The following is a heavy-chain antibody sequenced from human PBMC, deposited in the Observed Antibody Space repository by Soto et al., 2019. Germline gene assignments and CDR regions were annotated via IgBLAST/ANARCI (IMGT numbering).Heavy chain of an antibody. Sequence: QVQLQQWGAGLLKPSETLSLTCAVSGGSLGGFHWSWIRQPPGKGLEWIGQISRSGSTNYGPSLKSGVSLSRDTSRNQVSLNLSSVTDADTAVYYCARGRTAALIETRLFRVLFDLWGHGNLVTVSS. CDR1: GGSLGGFH. J-gene: IGHJ4*01. V-gene: IGHV4-34*01. D-gene: IGHD3-10*01. CDR2: ISRSGST. CDR3: ARGRTAALIETRLFRVLFDL.